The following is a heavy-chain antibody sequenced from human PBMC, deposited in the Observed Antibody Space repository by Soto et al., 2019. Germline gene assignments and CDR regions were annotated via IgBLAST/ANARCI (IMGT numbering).Heavy chain of an antibody. CDR1: GFTFSIHG. CDR3: AKARDSGSYRPFDH. J-gene: IGHJ4*02. V-gene: IGHV3-23*01. D-gene: IGHD3-22*01. CDR2: IDSGGGIT. Sequence: GGSLRLSCAASGFTFSIHGMSWCRQAPGKGLEWVSAIDSGGGITNYVDPVKGRFTMSRDNSKDTLYLQMNGLRAEDTAVYYCAKARDSGSYRPFDHWGPGTLVTVSS.